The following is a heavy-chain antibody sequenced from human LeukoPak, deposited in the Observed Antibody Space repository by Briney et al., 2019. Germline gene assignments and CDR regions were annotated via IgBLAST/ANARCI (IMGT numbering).Heavy chain of an antibody. CDR1: GFTVSSNY. V-gene: IGHV3-66*02. CDR2: IYSGGST. D-gene: IGHD2-2*01. J-gene: IGHJ3*02. CDR3: ARGARYCSSTSCYSDDAFDI. Sequence: GGSLRLSCAASGFTVSSNYMSWVRQAPGKGLEWVSVIYSGGSTYYADSVKGRFTIFRDNSKNTLYLQMNSLRAEDTAVYYCARGARYCSSTSCYSDDAFDIWGQGTMVTVSS.